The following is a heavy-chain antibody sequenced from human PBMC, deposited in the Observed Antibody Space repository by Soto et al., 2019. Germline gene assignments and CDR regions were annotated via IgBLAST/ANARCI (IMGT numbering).Heavy chain of an antibody. CDR1: GCTFSGYY. V-gene: IGHV4-34*01. J-gene: IGHJ5*02. D-gene: IGHD1-1*01. Sequence: PETLTLTCAVYGCTFSGYYWNWIRQPPGTGLEWIGEIAHSGYTNYNPSLKRRVTTYVDKSTNKSSHRLISVPAADTAAFYCARVQDWFAPWGQGTLVTVSS. CDR2: IAHSGYT. CDR3: ARVQDWFAP.